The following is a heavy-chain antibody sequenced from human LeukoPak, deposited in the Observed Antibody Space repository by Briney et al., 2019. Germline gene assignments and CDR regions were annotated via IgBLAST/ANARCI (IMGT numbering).Heavy chain of an antibody. J-gene: IGHJ5*02. D-gene: IGHD6-19*01. Sequence: EASVKVSCKASGGTFSSYAISWVRQAPGQGLEWMGGIIPIFGTANYAQKFQGRVTITADESTSTAYMELSSLRSEDTAVYYCARVHGYSSGCLDHWGQGILVTVSS. CDR2: IIPIFGTA. CDR3: ARVHGYSSGCLDH. V-gene: IGHV1-69*13. CDR1: GGTFSSYA.